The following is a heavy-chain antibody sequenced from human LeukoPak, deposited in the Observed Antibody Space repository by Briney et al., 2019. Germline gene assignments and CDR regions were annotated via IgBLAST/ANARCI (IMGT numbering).Heavy chain of an antibody. V-gene: IGHV3-23*01. J-gene: IGHJ4*02. CDR3: ARGHPHGWELYLDY. D-gene: IGHD1-26*01. CDR1: GFTFSDYA. CDR2: ISAGGDST. Sequence: GGSLRLSCESSGFTFSDYAMAWVRQAPGRGLEWVSVISAGGDSTDYADSAKGRFTISRDNSKNTLHLQMNSLRVEDTAVYYCARGHPHGWELYLDYWGQGTLVTVSS.